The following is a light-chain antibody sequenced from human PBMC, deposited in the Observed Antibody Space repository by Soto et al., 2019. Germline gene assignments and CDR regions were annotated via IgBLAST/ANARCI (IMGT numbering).Light chain of an antibody. CDR2: GVS. J-gene: IGLJ3*02. CDR3: SSYAKMFTWV. V-gene: IGLV2-14*01. CDR1: SRDVGGHNF. Sequence: QSALTQPASVSGSRGQSITISCTGTSRDVGGHNFVSWYQQHPGKAPRVIIYGVSNRPSGVSNRISGSTSGNTASLTISGLQAEDEADYYCSSYAKMFTWVFGGGTKLAVL.